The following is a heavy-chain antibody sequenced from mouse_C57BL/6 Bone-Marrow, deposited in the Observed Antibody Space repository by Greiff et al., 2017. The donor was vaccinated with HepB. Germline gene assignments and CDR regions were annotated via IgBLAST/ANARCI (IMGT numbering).Heavy chain of an antibody. CDR3: ARGPTDYWYFDV. CDR2: INSDGGRT. Sequence: EVKVVESGGGLVQPGESLKLSCESNEYEFPSHDMSWVRKTPEKRLELVAAINSDGGRTYYPDTMERRFIISRDNTKKTLYLQMSSLRSEDTALYYCARGPTDYWYFDVWGTGTTVTVSS. J-gene: IGHJ1*03. V-gene: IGHV5-2*01. D-gene: IGHD2-10*01. CDR1: EYEFPSHD.